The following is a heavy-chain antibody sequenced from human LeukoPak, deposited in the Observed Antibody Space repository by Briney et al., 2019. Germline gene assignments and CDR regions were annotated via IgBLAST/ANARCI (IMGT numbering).Heavy chain of an antibody. CDR3: ARDLGSDILTGYKKYYFDY. CDR1: GYTFTSYY. J-gene: IGHJ4*02. Sequence: ASVKVSCKASGYTFTSYYVHWVRQAPGQGLEWMVIINASGGYTGYAQKFQGRVTMTRDTSTSTVYMELSSLRSEATAVYYCARDLGSDILTGYKKYYFDYWGQGTLVTVSS. D-gene: IGHD3-9*01. CDR2: INASGGYT. V-gene: IGHV1-46*01.